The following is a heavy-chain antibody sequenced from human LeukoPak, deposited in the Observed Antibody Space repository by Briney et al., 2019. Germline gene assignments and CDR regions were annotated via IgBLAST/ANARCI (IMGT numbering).Heavy chain of an antibody. J-gene: IGHJ3*02. V-gene: IGHV4-39*01. CDR3: ARGADSSGYYRYAFDI. CDR2: IYYSGST. D-gene: IGHD3-22*01. Sequence: SETLSLTCTVSGGSISSNSHYWGWIRQPPGKGLEWIGTIYYSGSTNYNPSLESRVTISVDTSKNQFSLRLRSVTATDTAVYYCARGADSSGYYRYAFDIWGQGTMVTVSS. CDR1: GGSISSNSHY.